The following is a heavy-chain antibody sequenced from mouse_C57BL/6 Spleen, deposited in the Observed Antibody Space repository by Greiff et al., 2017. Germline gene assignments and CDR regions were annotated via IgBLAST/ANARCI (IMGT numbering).Heavy chain of an antibody. Sequence: EVMLVESGGGLVKPGGSLKLSCAASGFTFSSYAMSWVRQTPEKRLEWVATISDGGSYTYYPDNVKGRFTISRDNAKNNLYLQMSHLKSEDTAMYYCARDKKEFAYWGQGTLVTVSA. CDR2: ISDGGSYT. J-gene: IGHJ3*01. V-gene: IGHV5-4*01. CDR3: ARDKKEFAY. CDR1: GFTFSSYA.